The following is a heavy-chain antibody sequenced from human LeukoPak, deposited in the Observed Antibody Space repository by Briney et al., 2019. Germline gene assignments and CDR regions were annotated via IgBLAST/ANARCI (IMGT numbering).Heavy chain of an antibody. V-gene: IGHV3-21*01. CDR3: ASGYDILTGYYPPGY. CDR1: GFTFSSYS. D-gene: IGHD3-9*01. CDR2: ISSSSSYI. Sequence: PGGSLRLSCAASGFTFSSYSMNWVRQAPGKGLEWVSSISSSSSYIYYADSVKGRFTISRDNAKNSLYLQMNSLRAEDTAVYYCASGYDILTGYYPPGYRGQGTLVTVSS. J-gene: IGHJ4*02.